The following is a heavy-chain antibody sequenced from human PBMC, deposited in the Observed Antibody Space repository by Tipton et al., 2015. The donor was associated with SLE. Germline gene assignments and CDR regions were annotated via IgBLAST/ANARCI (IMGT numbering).Heavy chain of an antibody. Sequence: TLSLTCAVYGGSFSGYYWSWIRQPPGKGLEWIGEINHSGSTNYNPSLKSRVTISVDTSKNQFSLKLSSVTAADTVVYYCASYGEVWYFDLWGRGTLVTVSS. J-gene: IGHJ2*01. D-gene: IGHD4/OR15-4a*01. V-gene: IGHV4-34*01. CDR2: INHSGST. CDR1: GGSFSGYY. CDR3: ASYGEVWYFDL.